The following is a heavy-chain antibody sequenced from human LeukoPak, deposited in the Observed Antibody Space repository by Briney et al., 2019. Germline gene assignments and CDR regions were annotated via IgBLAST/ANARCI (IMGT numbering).Heavy chain of an antibody. D-gene: IGHD2-8*02. CDR3: ATYRQVLLPFES. CDR2: IFPSGGEI. V-gene: IGHV3-23*01. Sequence: GGSLRLSCAASGSTFSTFAMIWVRRPPGKGLEWVSSIFPSGGEIHYADSVRGRFTISRDNSKSTLSLQMNSLRAEDTAIYYCATYRQVLLPFESWGQGTLVTVSS. CDR1: GSTFSTFA. J-gene: IGHJ4*02.